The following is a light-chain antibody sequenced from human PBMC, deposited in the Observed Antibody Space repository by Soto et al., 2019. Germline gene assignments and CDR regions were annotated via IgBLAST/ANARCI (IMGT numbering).Light chain of an antibody. V-gene: IGKV3-15*01. J-gene: IGKJ1*01. CDR1: QSVSVN. CDR2: GAS. CDR3: QQYNNWLTWT. Sequence: EIVMTQSPATLSVSPGERATLSCRASQSVSVNLAWYQQKPGQVPRLLIYGASTRATGIPARFSGSGSGTEFTLTISSLQSEDFAVYYCQQYNNWLTWTFGQGTKVEVK.